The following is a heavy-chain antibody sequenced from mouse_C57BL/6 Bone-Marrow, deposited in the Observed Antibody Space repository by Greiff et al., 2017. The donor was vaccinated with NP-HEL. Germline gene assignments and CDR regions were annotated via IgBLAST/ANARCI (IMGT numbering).Heavy chain of an antibody. D-gene: IGHD1-1*01. CDR1: GYTFTSYG. J-gene: IGHJ4*01. CDR3: ARGGFITTVVATFFYYAMDY. CDR2: IYPRSGNT. Sequence: QVQLQQSGAELARPGASVKLSCKASGYTFTSYGISWVKQRTGQGLEWIGEIYPRSGNTYYNEKFKGKATLTAAKSSSTAYMELRSLTSEDSAVDYCARGGFITTVVATFFYYAMDYWGQGTSVTVYS. V-gene: IGHV1-81*01.